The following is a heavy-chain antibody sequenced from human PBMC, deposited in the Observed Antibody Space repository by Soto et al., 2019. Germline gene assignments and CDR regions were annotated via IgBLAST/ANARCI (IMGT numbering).Heavy chain of an antibody. D-gene: IGHD6-6*01. CDR2: IYYSGST. V-gene: IGHV4-59*01. CDR3: AGWGAAHLGYYYYGMDV. J-gene: IGHJ6*02. CDR1: GGSISSYY. Sequence: PSETLSLTCTVSGGSISSYYWSWIRQPPGKGLEWIGYIYYSGSTNYNPSLKSRVTISVDTSKNQFSLKLSSVTAADTAVYYCAGWGAAHLGYYYYGMDVWGQGTPVTVSS.